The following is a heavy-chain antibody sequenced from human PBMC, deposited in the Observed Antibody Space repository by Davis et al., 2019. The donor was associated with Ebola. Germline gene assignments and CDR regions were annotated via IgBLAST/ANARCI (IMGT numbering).Heavy chain of an antibody. CDR3: ASYYGGNSPGY. D-gene: IGHD4-23*01. V-gene: IGHV3-48*04. Sequence: GESLKISCAASGFTFSSYSMNWVRQAPGKGLEWVSYISSSSYTIYYADSVKGRFTISRDNAKNSLYLQMNSLRAEDTAVYYCASYYGGNSPGYWGQGTLVTVSS. J-gene: IGHJ4*02. CDR1: GFTFSSYS. CDR2: ISSSSYTI.